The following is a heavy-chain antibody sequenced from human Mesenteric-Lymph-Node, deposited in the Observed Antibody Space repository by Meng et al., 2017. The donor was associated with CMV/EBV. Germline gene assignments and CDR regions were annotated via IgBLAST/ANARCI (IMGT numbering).Heavy chain of an antibody. CDR1: SCTTHG. J-gene: IGHJ4*02. CDR3: ARHQYYGSGTYHTPIDY. V-gene: IGHV5-51*01. CDR2: IYTDDSDT. D-gene: IGHD3-10*01. Sequence: SCTTHGSGWVRQMPGKGLEWMGIIYTDDSDTRYSPSFQGQVTVSADKSISTAYLQWSSLKASDTAMHYCARHQYYGSGTYHTPIDYWGQGTLVTVSS.